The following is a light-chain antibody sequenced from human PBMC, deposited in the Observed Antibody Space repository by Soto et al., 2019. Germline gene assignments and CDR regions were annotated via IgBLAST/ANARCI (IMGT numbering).Light chain of an antibody. V-gene: IGKV1-39*01. CDR3: QQTYNVPIT. CDR2: AAS. J-gene: IGKJ5*01. CDR1: QTISSY. Sequence: DIQMTQSPSSLSASVGDRVTITCRTSQTISSYLSWFQQKPGKAPKLLIYAASTLQSGVPSRFSGSGGGTDFTLTINSLQPDDFALYYCQQTYNVPITFGQGTRLEIK.